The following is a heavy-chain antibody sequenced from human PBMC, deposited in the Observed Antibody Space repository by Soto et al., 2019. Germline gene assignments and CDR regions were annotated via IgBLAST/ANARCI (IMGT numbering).Heavy chain of an antibody. CDR1: SGSISSTNYY. V-gene: IGHV4-39*01. Sequence: XERLSVPWTVCSGSISSTNYYWGWIRQPPGKGLEWIGSIYYSGSTDYNPSLKSRVTISVDTSKNQFSLKLSSVTAADTAVYYCASVGPGYYYGMDVWGQGTTVTFSS. CDR2: IYYSGST. D-gene: IGHD1-26*01. J-gene: IGHJ6*02. CDR3: ASVGPGYYYGMDV.